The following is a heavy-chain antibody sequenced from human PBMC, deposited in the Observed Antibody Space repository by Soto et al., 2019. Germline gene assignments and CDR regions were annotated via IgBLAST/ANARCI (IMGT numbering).Heavy chain of an antibody. D-gene: IGHD2-21*01. J-gene: IGHJ4*02. V-gene: IGHV4-39*02. Sequence: PSETLSLTCSVSGGSIAYNSYYWGWIRQPPGKGLEWVGGIFYTGTTYYSPSLKDRVSISVDTSKNSFSLNLTSVTAAEMAVYFCARLVVVAPVANVWGQGALVTVSS. CDR3: ARLVVVAPVANV. CDR2: IFYTGTT. CDR1: GGSIAYNSYY.